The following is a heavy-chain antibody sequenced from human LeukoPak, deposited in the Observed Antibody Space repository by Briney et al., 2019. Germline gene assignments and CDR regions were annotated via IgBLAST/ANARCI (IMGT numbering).Heavy chain of an antibody. V-gene: IGHV3-30*02. CDR1: GFTFSSYG. CDR3: AKDCSSTSCFWGY. CDR2: IRYDGSNK. J-gene: IGHJ4*02. Sequence: GGSLRLSCAASGFTFSSYGMHWVRQAPGKGLEWVAFIRYDGSNKYYADSVKGRFTISRDYSKNTLYLQMNSLRAEDTAVYYCAKDCSSTSCFWGYWGQGTLVTVSS. D-gene: IGHD2-2*01.